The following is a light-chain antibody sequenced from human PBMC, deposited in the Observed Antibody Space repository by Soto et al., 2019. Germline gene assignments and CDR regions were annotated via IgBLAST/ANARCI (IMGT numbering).Light chain of an antibody. J-gene: IGKJ4*01. V-gene: IGKV1-39*01. CDR3: QHGYSTPLT. CDR2: AAS. Sequence: DIQMTQSPSSLSASVGDRVTITCRASQSISTYLHWYQQKPGKAPNLLIFAASTLQSGVPSRFSGSGSGTDFTLTISSLQPEDFGTYFCQHGYSTPLTFGGGTKVDIK. CDR1: QSISTY.